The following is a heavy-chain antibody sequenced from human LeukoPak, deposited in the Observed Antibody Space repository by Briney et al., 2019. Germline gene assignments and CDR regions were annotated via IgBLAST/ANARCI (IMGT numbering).Heavy chain of an antibody. J-gene: IGHJ4*01. CDR2: ISGSGGRT. V-gene: IGHV3-23*01. D-gene: IGHD2-21*01. Sequence: GGSLTLFCAAWGFTFSRYAMRCVRQATWKGVEWVSGISGSGGRTHYADSVKGRFTISRDNYKNTLYLQMNSLRAEDTAVYYCAQACGDYWGQGTLGTASS. CDR3: AQACGDY. CDR1: GFTFSRYA.